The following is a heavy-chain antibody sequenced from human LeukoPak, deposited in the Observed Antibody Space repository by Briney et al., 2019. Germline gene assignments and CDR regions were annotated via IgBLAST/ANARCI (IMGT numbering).Heavy chain of an antibody. J-gene: IGHJ4*02. CDR1: GYSISSGYY. D-gene: IGHD6-6*01. V-gene: IGHV4-38-2*02. CDR3: ARAGGSSSPG. Sequence: SETLSLTCTVSGYSISSGYYWGWIRQPPGKGLEWIGSIYHSGSTYYNPSLKSRVTISVDTSKNQFSLKLSSVTAADTAVYYCARAGGSSSPGWGQGTLVTVSS. CDR2: IYHSGST.